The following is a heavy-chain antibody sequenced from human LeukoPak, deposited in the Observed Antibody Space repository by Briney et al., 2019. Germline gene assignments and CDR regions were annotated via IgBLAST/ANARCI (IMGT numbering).Heavy chain of an antibody. CDR2: IYYSGRP. J-gene: IGHJ5*02. V-gene: IGHV4-39*06. D-gene: IGHD3-10*01. CDR1: GGSIGSTSYY. CDR3: ARWFGESNNWFDP. Sequence: SETLSLTCTVSGGSIGSTSYYWDWIRQPPGKGLEWIGSIYYSGRPSYNPSLNSRVTISIETSKNQFTLKLTSVTAADTAVYYCARWFGESNNWFDPWGQGTLVTVSS.